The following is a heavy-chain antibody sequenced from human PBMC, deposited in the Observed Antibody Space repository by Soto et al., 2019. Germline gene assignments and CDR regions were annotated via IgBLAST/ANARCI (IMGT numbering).Heavy chain of an antibody. D-gene: IGHD3-3*01. V-gene: IGHV3-48*02. CDR2: VSMDSDTV. J-gene: IGHJ6*02. CDR3: ARLYYDYV. CDR1: GFDFSTYS. Sequence: LXRSGTGSGFDFSTYSMNWVLQAPGKGLEWIAYVSMDSDTVHYADSVKGRFTISRDDAENSLYLQMNSLRDEDTATYYCARLYYDYVWGQGTTVTVSS.